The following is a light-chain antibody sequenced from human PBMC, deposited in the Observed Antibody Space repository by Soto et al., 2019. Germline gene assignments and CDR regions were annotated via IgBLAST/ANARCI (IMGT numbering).Light chain of an antibody. CDR2: MAS. CDR3: QRHTSGSPSPFT. CDR1: QSVSSLY. V-gene: IGKV3-20*01. Sequence: EIVLTQSPGTLSLSPGERATLSCRASQSVSSLYLAWYQQKPGQAPRLLIYMASSRATGIPDRFSGSGSGTDFTLTISRVEPEDFAMYYCQRHTSGSPSPFTFGQGTRLEIQ. J-gene: IGKJ5*01.